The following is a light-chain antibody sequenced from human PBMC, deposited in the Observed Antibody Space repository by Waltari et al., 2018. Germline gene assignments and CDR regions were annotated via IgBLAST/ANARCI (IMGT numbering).Light chain of an antibody. CDR3: QQSYSEIRT. CDR2: SAS. J-gene: IGKJ1*01. CDR1: QRISGY. V-gene: IGKV1-39*01. Sequence: DIQLTQSPSSLSASVGDRITITCRASQRISGYLNRYQQKPGKAPKLLIYSASSLQSGVPSRFSGRGSGTDYTLTISSLQPEDFATYYCQQSYSEIRTFGQGTKVEI.